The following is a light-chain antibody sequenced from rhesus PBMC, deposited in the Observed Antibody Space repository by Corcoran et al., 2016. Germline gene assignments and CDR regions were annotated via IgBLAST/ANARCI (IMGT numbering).Light chain of an antibody. J-gene: IGKJ2*01. CDR3: QQYASAPHN. CDR2: KAS. Sequence: ASHAITSWLAWYQQKPGKAPKPLIYKASSLQSGVPPRFSGSRSGTDFTLTISGLQPEDFATYYCQQYASAPHNYGQGAKVEIK. V-gene: IGKV1-21*01. CDR1: HAITSW.